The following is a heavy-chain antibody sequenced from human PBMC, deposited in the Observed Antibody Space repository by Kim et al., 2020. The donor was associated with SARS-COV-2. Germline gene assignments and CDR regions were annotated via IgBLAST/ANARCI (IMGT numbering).Heavy chain of an antibody. J-gene: IGHJ4*02. Sequence: GGSLRLSCVASGFTFNTYAMSWVRQAPGKGLEWVSAISGGGGSAYYADSVRGRFTVSRDNSRNTLYLQMNSLRPEDTAVYHCAKESIYNYYGSVSSPLDYWGQGTLVTVSS. CDR1: GFTFNTYA. V-gene: IGHV3-23*01. CDR2: ISGGGGSA. D-gene: IGHD3-10*01. CDR3: AKESIYNYYGSVSSPLDY.